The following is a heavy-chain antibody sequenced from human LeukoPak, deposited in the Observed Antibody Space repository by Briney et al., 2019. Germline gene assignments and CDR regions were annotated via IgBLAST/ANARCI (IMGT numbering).Heavy chain of an antibody. J-gene: IGHJ2*01. CDR3: ARDSDTSGNHWFFDV. CDR2: IDPDGSSK. V-gene: IGHV3-30*19. Sequence: GTSLRLSCATSGFYFNYYGMVWVRQAPGKGLQWVTAIDPDGSSKYDADSVKGRVAVSRDNPKNTLYLQIYALTAVDTAVYYCARDSDTSGNHWFFDVWGRGTPVIVSS. CDR1: GFYFNYYG. D-gene: IGHD6-25*01.